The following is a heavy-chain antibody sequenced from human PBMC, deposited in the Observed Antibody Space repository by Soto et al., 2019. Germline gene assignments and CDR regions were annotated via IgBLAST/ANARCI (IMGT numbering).Heavy chain of an antibody. J-gene: IGHJ4*02. CDR3: ARDDSTGTQEGYFDY. V-gene: IGHV3-73*01. CDR2: IRSKANSYAT. D-gene: IGHD1-1*01. CDR1: GFTFSSYA. Sequence: PGGSLRLSCAASGFTFSSYAMSWVRQASGKGLEWVGRIRSKANSYATAYAASVKGRFTISRDDSKNTVYLQMNSLRAEDTAVYYCARDDSTGTQEGYFDYWGQGTLVTVSS.